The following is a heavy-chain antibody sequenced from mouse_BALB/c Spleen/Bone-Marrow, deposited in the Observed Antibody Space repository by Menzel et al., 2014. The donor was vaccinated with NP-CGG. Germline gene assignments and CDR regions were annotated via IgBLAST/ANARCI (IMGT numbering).Heavy chain of an antibody. D-gene: IGHD2-4*01. CDR1: GYTSTSYW. CDR2: INPSTGYT. V-gene: IGHV1-7*01. CDR3: ARDDYDTIAY. J-gene: IGHJ3*01. Sequence: QVQLQQSGAELAKPGASVKMSCKAFGYTSTSYWMHWVKQRPGQGLEWIGYINPSTGYTEYNQKFKDKATLTAVKSSTTAYMQLRSLTSEDSAVYYCARDDYDTIAYWGQGTLVTVSA.